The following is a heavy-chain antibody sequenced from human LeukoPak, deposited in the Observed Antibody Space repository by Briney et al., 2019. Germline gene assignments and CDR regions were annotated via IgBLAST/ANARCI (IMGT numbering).Heavy chain of an antibody. CDR3: VKDLYKGDSASWYFFHY. CDR1: GFIISDYA. CDR2: ISANGGRT. J-gene: IGHJ4*02. D-gene: IGHD6-13*01. V-gene: IGHV3-64D*06. Sequence: GGALRLSCSASGFIISDYAMHWVRQAPGKGLEYVSGISANGGRTYYADSGKGRFTISRDTSKNTLYLQVSSLRDDDTAMYHCVKDLYKGDSASWYFFHYWGQGTLVTVSS.